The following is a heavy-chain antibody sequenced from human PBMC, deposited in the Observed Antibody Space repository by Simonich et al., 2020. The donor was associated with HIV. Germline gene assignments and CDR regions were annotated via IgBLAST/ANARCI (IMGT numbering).Heavy chain of an antibody. Sequence: QVQLQQWGAGLLKPSETLSLTCGVYGGSFSGYYWSWIRQPPGKGLEWIGEINHSGSTNYNPSLKSRVTISKDTSKNQFSLKLSSVTAADTAVYYCAKVGATTAIIDYWGQGTLVTVSS. V-gene: IGHV4-34*02. CDR3: AKVGATTAIIDY. J-gene: IGHJ4*02. D-gene: IGHD1-26*01. CDR1: GGSFSGYY. CDR2: INHSGST.